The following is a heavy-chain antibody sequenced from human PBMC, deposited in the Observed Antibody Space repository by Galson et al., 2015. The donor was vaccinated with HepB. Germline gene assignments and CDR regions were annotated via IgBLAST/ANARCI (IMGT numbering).Heavy chain of an antibody. J-gene: IGHJ4*02. CDR2: ISYDGSNK. CDR3: ARGGRWDEKLALGLDY. Sequence: SLRLSCAASGFTFSSYAMHWVRQAPGKGLEWVAVISYDGSNKYYADSVKGRFTISRDNSKNTLYLQMNSLRAEDTAVYYCARGGRWDEKLALGLDYWGQGTLVTVSS. CDR1: GFTFSSYA. V-gene: IGHV3-30*04. D-gene: IGHD3-16*02.